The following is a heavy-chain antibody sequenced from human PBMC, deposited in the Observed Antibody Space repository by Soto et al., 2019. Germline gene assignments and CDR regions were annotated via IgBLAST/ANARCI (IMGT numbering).Heavy chain of an antibody. D-gene: IGHD3-10*01. V-gene: IGHV3-23*01. J-gene: IGHJ6*02. CDR3: ARGDRGGSGSPASYFYSGLDV. CDR1: GLNFNDYA. CDR2: VSTRGDLT. Sequence: EVHLLESGGDLVQPGGSLRLSCAASGLNFNDYAMTWVRQAPGKGREWVSSVSTRGDLTYYSDSVKGRFTISRDNSKNTLFLHINSLRVEDTALYYCARGDRGGSGSPASYFYSGLDVCGQGTTVTVSS.